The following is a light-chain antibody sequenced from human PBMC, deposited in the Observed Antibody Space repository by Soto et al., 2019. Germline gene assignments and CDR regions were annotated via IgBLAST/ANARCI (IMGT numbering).Light chain of an antibody. CDR2: DAS. V-gene: IGKV1-5*01. CDR3: QQYNSSPMYT. J-gene: IGKJ2*01. Sequence: DIQMTQSPSTLSASVGDRVTITCRASQSISSWLAWYQQKPGKAPKLLIYDASRLESGVPSRFSGSESGTEFTLAISSLQPDDFATYYCQQYNSSPMYTFGQGTKLEIK. CDR1: QSISSW.